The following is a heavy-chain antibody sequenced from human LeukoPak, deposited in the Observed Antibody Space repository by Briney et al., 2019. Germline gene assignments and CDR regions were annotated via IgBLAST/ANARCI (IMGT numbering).Heavy chain of an antibody. Sequence: SSETLSLTCTVSGVSISSSNSYWGWIRQPPGKGLEWIGSIYYSGNTYYNASLKSRVTISVDTSKNQFSLKLTSVTAADTAVYYCARAEINDYSRYWGQGIPVIVSS. D-gene: IGHD4-11*01. CDR2: IYYSGNT. V-gene: IGHV4-39*07. J-gene: IGHJ4*02. CDR3: ARAEINDYSRY. CDR1: GVSISSSNSY.